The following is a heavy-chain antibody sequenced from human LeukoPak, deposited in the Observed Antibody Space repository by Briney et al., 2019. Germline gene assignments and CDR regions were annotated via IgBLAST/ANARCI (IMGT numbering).Heavy chain of an antibody. CDR2: MNPNSGNT. CDR1: GYTLTRYD. Sequence: GASAKVSSKASGYTLTRYDTDWVRRATGQGLEWIGWMNPNSGNTGYAQKFQGRVTMTRNTSISTAYMELSSLRSEDTAVYYCASAGTARRNYYYYYMDVWGKGTTVTVSS. J-gene: IGHJ6*03. CDR3: ASAGTARRNYYYYYMDV. V-gene: IGHV1-8*01. D-gene: IGHD1-1*01.